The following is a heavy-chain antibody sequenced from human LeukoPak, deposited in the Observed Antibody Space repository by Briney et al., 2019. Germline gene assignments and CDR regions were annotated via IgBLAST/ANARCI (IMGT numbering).Heavy chain of an antibody. CDR1: GGSISSSSYY. V-gene: IGHV4-39*01. D-gene: IGHD3-16*01. J-gene: IGHJ5*02. Sequence: SETLSLTCTVSGGSISSSSYYWGWIRQPPGKGLEWIGSIYYSGSTYYNPSLKSRVTISVDTSKNQFSLKLSSVTAADTAVYYCARRESPRFGSRSFLDPWGQGTLVTVSS. CDR3: ARRESPRFGSRSFLDP. CDR2: IYYSGST.